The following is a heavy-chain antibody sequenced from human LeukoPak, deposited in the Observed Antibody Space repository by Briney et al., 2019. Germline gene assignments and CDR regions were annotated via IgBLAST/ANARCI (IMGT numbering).Heavy chain of an antibody. CDR1: GYSFTSYW. D-gene: IGHD3-10*01. CDR3: ARRSPPYYYGSSNWFDP. J-gene: IGHJ5*02. CDR2: IYPGDSDT. Sequence: GESLKISCKGSGYSFTSYWIGWVRQMPGKGLEWMGIIYPGDSDTRYSPSFQGQVTISADKSISTAYLQWSSLKASDTAMYYCARRSPPYYYGSSNWFDPRGQGTLVTVSS. V-gene: IGHV5-51*01.